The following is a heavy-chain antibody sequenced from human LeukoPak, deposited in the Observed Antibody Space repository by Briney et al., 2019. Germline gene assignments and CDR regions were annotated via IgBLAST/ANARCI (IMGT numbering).Heavy chain of an antibody. V-gene: IGHV4-61*10. D-gene: IGHD6-13*01. J-gene: IGHJ4*02. CDR3: ARVLSSSWFDY. Sequence: SQTLSLTCTVSGGSISSGSYYWSWIRQPAGKGLEWIGYIYYSGSTNYNPSLKSRVTISVDTSKNQFSLKLSSVTAADTAVYYCARVLSSSWFDYWGQGTLVTVSS. CDR2: IYYSGST. CDR1: GGSISSGSYY.